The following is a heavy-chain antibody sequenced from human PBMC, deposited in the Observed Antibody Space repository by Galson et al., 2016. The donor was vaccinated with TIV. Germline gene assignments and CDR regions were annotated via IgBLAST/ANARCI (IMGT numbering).Heavy chain of an antibody. Sequence: SVKVSCKASGYTFITYYVYWIRQAPGQGPEWVGVINPSGGSTTYAEKFQGRVTITRDTSISTVHMELHSLTSDDTALYFCAREGSTGRTSPFDVWGQGTKVTGCS. D-gene: IGHD1-1*01. J-gene: IGHJ3*01. V-gene: IGHV1-46*01. CDR1: GYTFITYY. CDR3: AREGSTGRTSPFDV. CDR2: INPSGGST.